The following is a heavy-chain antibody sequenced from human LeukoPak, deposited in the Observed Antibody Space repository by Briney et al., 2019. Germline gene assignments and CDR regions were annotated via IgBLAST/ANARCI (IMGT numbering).Heavy chain of an antibody. J-gene: IGHJ4*02. Sequence: GGSLRLSCAASGFRFRDYAMHWVRQAPGKGLEWVAFSRLDGSNKNYADSVRGRFTISRDNSKSTLSLQMNSLRAEDTAIYYCATYRQVLLPFESWGQGTLVTVSS. CDR3: ATYRQVLLPFES. CDR2: SRLDGSNK. D-gene: IGHD2-8*02. CDR1: GFRFRDYA. V-gene: IGHV3-30*02.